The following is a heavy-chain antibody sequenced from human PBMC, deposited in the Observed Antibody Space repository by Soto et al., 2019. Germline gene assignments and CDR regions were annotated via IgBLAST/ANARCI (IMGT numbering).Heavy chain of an antibody. CDR3: ARQPTTGDTDLWFDP. J-gene: IGHJ5*02. V-gene: IGHV4-39*01. Sequence: QLQLLESGPGLVKASETLSLTCNVSGGSISTSRSYWAWIRQPPGKGLEWLANIFYSGSTYYNPSLASRVTLSVETSKNAFSLKLRSVTAADTAVYYCARQPTTGDTDLWFDPWGQGTLVTVSS. CDR1: GGSISTSRSY. D-gene: IGHD2-21*01. CDR2: IFYSGST.